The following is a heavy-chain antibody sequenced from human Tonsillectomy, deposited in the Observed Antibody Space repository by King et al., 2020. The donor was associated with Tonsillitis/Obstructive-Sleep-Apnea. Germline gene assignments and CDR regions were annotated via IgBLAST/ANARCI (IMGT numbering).Heavy chain of an antibody. Sequence: LQLQESGPGLVKPSETLSLTCTVSGGSISSDYWSWIRQPPGKGLEWIGYIYYSGSTNYNPPLKSRVTISVDTSKNQFSLKLSSVTAADTAVYYCARTTVTTFCPSYYGMDVWGEGTTVTVSS. CDR2: IYYSGST. J-gene: IGHJ6*04. V-gene: IGHV4-59*01. CDR1: GGSISSDY. CDR3: ARTTVTTFCPSYYGMDV. D-gene: IGHD4-17*01.